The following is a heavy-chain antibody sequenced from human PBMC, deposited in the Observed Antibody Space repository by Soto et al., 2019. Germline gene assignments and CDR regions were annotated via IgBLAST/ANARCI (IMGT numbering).Heavy chain of an antibody. Sequence: GESLKISCKGSGYSFTSYWIAWVRQMPGKGLECMGIIYPGDSDTRYSPSFEGQVTISADKSINTAYLQRSSLKASDSAMYYCARPFDTSGWYDHWGQGTLVTVSS. V-gene: IGHV5-51*01. CDR3: ARPFDTSGWYDH. D-gene: IGHD6-19*01. CDR2: IYPGDSDT. CDR1: GYSFTSYW. J-gene: IGHJ5*02.